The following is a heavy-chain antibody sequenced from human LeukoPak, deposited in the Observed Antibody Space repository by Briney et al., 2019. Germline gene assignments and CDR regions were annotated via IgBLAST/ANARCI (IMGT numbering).Heavy chain of an antibody. CDR1: GFTYSSYG. V-gene: IGHV3-7*01. D-gene: IGHD1-26*01. CDR3: ARDSASGSYLRPYFEY. J-gene: IGHJ4*01. Sequence: GGSLRLXCAASGFTYSSYGMNWVRRAPGKGLESVAYIQQDGSNKYYVDSVKGRFTISRDNAKNSLYLQMNSLRAEDTAVYYCARDSASGSYLRPYFEYSGHRTL. CDR2: IQQDGSNK.